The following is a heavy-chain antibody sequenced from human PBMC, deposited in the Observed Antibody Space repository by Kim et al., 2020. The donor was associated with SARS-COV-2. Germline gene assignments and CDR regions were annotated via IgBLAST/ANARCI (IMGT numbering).Heavy chain of an antibody. D-gene: IGHD2-15*01. V-gene: IGHV2-70*01. CDR3: ARSGSLYHDVGGSTYFIDAFDI. CDR2: IDWGDDK. J-gene: IGHJ3*02. CDR1: GFSLNTSGMC. Sequence: SGPTLVNPTQTLTLTCTFSGFSLNTSGMCVNWIRQPPGKALEWLALIDWGDDKYYSTSLKTRLSVSKEPSKNQVVLTMTNVDPVDTATYYCARSGSLYHDVGGSTYFIDAFDIWGQGTSVTVSS.